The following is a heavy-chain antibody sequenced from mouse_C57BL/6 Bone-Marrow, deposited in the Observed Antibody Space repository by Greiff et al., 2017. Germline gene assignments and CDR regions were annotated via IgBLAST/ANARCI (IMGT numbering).Heavy chain of an antibody. D-gene: IGHD2-3*01. CDR2: INPGSGGT. J-gene: IGHJ4*01. Sequence: QVQLQQSGAELVRPGTSVKVSCKASGYAFTNYLIEWVKQRPGQGLEWIGVINPGSGGTNYNEKFKGKATLTADKSSSTAYMQLRSLTSEDSAVDFCASGWLLRYCAMDDWGQGTTVTVSS. V-gene: IGHV1-54*01. CDR1: GYAFTNYL. CDR3: ASGWLLRYCAMDD.